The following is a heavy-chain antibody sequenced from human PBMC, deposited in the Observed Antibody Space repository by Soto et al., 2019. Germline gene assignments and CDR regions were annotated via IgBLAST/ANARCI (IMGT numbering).Heavy chain of an antibody. V-gene: IGHV4-59*01. CDR2: IYYSGST. D-gene: IGHD6-19*01. J-gene: IGHJ4*02. CDR1: AGSISGYY. Sequence: TSETLSLTCSVSAGSISGYYWSWIRQPPGKGLEWIGQIYYSGSTNYNPSLKSRVTISVDTSKNQFSLKLSSVTAADTAVYYCARWSSGWHIFDYWGQGTLVTVSS. CDR3: ARWSSGWHIFDY.